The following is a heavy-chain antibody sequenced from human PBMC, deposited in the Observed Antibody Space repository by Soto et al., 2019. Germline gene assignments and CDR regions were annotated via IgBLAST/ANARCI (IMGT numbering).Heavy chain of an antibody. CDR2: IVVGSGNT. D-gene: IGHD3-10*01. Sequence: ASVKVSCKASGFTFTSSAMQWVRQARGQRLEWIGWIVVGSGNTNYAQKFQERVTITRDMSTSTAYMELSSLRSEDTAVYYCAACYYGSGSYSTYYFDYWGQGTLVTVSS. CDR1: GFTFTSSA. J-gene: IGHJ4*02. V-gene: IGHV1-58*02. CDR3: AACYYGSGSYSTYYFDY.